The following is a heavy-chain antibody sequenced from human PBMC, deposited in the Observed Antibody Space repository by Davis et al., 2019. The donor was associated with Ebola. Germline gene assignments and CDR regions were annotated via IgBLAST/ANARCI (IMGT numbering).Heavy chain of an antibody. J-gene: IGHJ4*02. CDR1: GFNFNLYA. CDR2: ISYDGSTK. CDR3: ARGNVLRFLEWLSPREYYFDY. Sequence: SVASGFNFNLYAMHWVRQAPGKGLEWVALISYDGSTKNYADSVKGRFTISRDNSRNTLFLQMNSLRSEDTAVYYCARGNVLRFLEWLSPREYYFDYWGQGTLVTVSS. D-gene: IGHD3-3*01. V-gene: IGHV3-30-3*01.